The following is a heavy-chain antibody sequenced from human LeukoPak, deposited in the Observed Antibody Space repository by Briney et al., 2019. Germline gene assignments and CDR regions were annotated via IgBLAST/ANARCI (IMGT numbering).Heavy chain of an antibody. CDR1: GFTFSSYS. D-gene: IGHD7-27*01. J-gene: IGHJ4*02. CDR2: ISSSSSYI. Sequence: GGSLRLSCAASGFTFSSYSMNWVRQAPGKGLEWVSSISSSSSYIYYADSVKGRFTISRDNANNSLYLQMNSLRAEDTAVYYCARDPGTTGDFDYWGQGTLVTVSS. CDR3: ARDPGTTGDFDY. V-gene: IGHV3-21*01.